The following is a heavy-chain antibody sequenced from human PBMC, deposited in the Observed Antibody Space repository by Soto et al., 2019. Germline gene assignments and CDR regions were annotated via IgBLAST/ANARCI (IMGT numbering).Heavy chain of an antibody. CDR1: GFTFDSYG. CDR3: AKDLLPNTVTTGGS. Sequence: ESGGGVVQPGRSLRLSCAASGFTFDSYGMHWVRQAPGKGLEWVAVISSDGNNKYYADSVKGRFTIARDNFKNTLYLQMSSLRADDTSVYYCAKDLLPNTVTTGGSGGQGTLVTVSS. D-gene: IGHD4-17*01. J-gene: IGHJ4*02. V-gene: IGHV3-30*18. CDR2: ISSDGNNK.